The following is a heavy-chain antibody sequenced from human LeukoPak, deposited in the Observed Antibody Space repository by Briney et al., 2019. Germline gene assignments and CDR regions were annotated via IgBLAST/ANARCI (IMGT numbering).Heavy chain of an antibody. CDR1: GYTFTSYG. J-gene: IGHJ6*02. V-gene: IGHV1-18*01. CDR3: ARDGANDYGGPGYGMDV. Sequence: ASVKVSCKASGYTFTSYGISWVRQAPGQGLEWMGWINAYNGNTNYAQKLQGRVTMTTDTSTSTAYMELRSLRSDDTAVYYCARDGANDYGGPGYGMDVWGQGTTVTVSS. D-gene: IGHD4-23*01. CDR2: INAYNGNT.